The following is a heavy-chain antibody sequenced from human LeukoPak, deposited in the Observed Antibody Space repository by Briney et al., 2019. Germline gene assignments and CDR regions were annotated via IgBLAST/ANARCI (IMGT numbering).Heavy chain of an antibody. Sequence: GGSLRLSCAASGFTFSDHYMGWIRQAPEKGLEWVSYIDKSGTNINYADSVKGRFTVSRDNTRNLLFLQMNSLSAEDTAVYFCAREERRLYGNPDHWGQGTLVTVSS. CDR1: GFTFSDHY. V-gene: IGHV3-11*01. J-gene: IGHJ4*02. CDR2: IDKSGTNI. CDR3: AREERRLYGNPDH. D-gene: IGHD2/OR15-2a*01.